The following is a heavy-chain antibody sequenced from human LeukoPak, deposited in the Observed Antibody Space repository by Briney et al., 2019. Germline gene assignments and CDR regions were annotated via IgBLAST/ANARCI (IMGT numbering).Heavy chain of an antibody. V-gene: IGHV1-18*01. CDR3: ARESCSGGSCYSSDNWFDP. CDR2: ISAYNGNT. D-gene: IGHD2-15*01. Sequence: GASVKVSCKASGYTFTSYGISWVRQAPGQGLEWMGWISAYNGNTNYAQKLQGRVTMTTDTSTSTAYMELRSLRSDDTAVYYCARESCSGGSCYSSDNWFDPWGQGTLVTVSS. J-gene: IGHJ5*02. CDR1: GYTFTSYG.